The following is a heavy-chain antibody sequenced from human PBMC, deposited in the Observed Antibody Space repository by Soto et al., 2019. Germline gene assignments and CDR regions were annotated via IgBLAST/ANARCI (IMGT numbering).Heavy chain of an antibody. CDR2: ISSSSSYI. CDR3: ARVSPPAKEVLFGELLVSYDYDGIDV. CDR1: GFTFSSYS. Sequence: EVQLVESGGGLVKPGGSLRLSCAASGFTFSSYSMNWVRQAPGKGLEWVSSISSSSSYIYYADSVKGRFTISRDNAKNSLYLQMNSLRTEDTAVYYCARVSPPAKEVLFGELLVSYDYDGIDVWGQGTTVTVSS. V-gene: IGHV3-21*01. J-gene: IGHJ6*02. D-gene: IGHD3-10*02.